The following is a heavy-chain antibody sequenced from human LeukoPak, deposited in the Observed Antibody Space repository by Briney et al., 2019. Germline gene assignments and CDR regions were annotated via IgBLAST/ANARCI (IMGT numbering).Heavy chain of an antibody. J-gene: IGHJ4*02. CDR1: GFTFSSYA. CDR2: ISSNGGST. CDR3: VLSMVRGEAY. D-gene: IGHD3-10*01. Sequence: PGGSLRLSCSASGFTFSSYAMHWVRQALGKGLEYVSAISSNGGSTYYADSVKGRFTISRDNSKNTLYLQMSSLRAEDTAVYYCVLSMVRGEAYWGQGTLVTVSS. V-gene: IGHV3-64D*09.